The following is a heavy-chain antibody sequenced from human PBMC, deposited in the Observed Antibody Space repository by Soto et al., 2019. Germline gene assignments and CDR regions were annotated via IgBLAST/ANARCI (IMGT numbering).Heavy chain of an antibody. V-gene: IGHV1-18*01. CDR3: ARDTYGDYFGGKIRTVLSQNSPNSFDS. Sequence: GASVKVSCKASGYTFTSYGMSWVRQAPGQGLEWMGWISAYNGNTNYAQKLQGRVTMTTDTSTSTAYMELRSLRSEDTAVYYCARDTYGDYFGGKIRTVLSQNSPNSFDSWCKGTLVTVSS. D-gene: IGHD4-17*01. CDR2: ISAYNGNT. CDR1: GYTFTSYG. J-gene: IGHJ5*01.